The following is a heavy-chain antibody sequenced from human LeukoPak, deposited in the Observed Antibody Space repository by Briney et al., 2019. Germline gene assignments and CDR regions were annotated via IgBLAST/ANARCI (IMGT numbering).Heavy chain of an antibody. J-gene: IGHJ4*02. V-gene: IGHV4-39*07. CDR1: GDSISSSSYY. Sequence: SETLSLTCTVSGDSISSSSYYWGWIRQPPGKGLEWIGEINHSGSTNYNPSLKSRVTISVDTSKNQFSLKLSSVTAADTAVYYCARKTYYYGSGFPDYWGQGTLVTVSS. CDR3: ARKTYYYGSGFPDY. CDR2: INHSGST. D-gene: IGHD3-10*01.